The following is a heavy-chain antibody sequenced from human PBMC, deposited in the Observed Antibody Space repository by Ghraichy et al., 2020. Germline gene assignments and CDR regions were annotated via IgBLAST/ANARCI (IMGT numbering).Heavy chain of an antibody. CDR2: TYYRTKWYN. J-gene: IGHJ4*02. Sequence: SQTLSLNCAISGDSVTSNSAAWNWITQSPSIGLEWLGRTYYRTKWYNDYAVSVKSRITINPDTSKYQFSLQLNSVTPEDTAVYYCARVTGTLSRFDYWGQGPLVTVSP. CDR3: ARVTGTLSRFDY. CDR1: GDSVTSNSAA. V-gene: IGHV6-1*01. D-gene: IGHD1-1*01.